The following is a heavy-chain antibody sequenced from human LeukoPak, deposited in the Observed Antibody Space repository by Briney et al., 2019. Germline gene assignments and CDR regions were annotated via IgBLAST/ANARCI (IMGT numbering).Heavy chain of an antibody. CDR2: ISYDGTNK. D-gene: IGHD3-3*01. J-gene: IGHJ6*03. V-gene: IGHV3-30*18. Sequence: GGSLRLSCAASGFSFNNYGMHWVRQAPGKGLEWVAVISYDGTNKYYADSVKGRFTISRDNSKNTLYLQMNSLRAEDTAVYYCAKDTKRFLEFYYYYMDVWGKGTTVTVSS. CDR3: AKDTKRFLEFYYYYMDV. CDR1: GFSFNNYG.